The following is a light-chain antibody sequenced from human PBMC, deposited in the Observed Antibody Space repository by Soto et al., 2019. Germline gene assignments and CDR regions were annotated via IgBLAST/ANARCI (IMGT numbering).Light chain of an antibody. J-gene: IGKJ3*01. Sequence: EIVLTQSPGTLSLSPGDRATLSCRASRTVSGNYLAWYQQRPNQAPRLLIFDAIRRAAGIPDRFSGSGSGTDFTLTISRLEPEDFAVYFCHQYNSWPRGTFGPGTKVEIK. CDR1: RTVSGNY. CDR2: DAI. V-gene: IGKV3-20*01. CDR3: HQYNSWPRGT.